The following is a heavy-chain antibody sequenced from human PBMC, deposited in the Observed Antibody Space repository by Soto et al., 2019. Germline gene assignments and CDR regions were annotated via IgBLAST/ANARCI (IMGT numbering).Heavy chain of an antibody. CDR1: GGSFSGYY. CDR3: ARGRLRFLGPPYYGMDV. CDR2: INHSGST. V-gene: IGHV4-34*01. D-gene: IGHD3-3*01. J-gene: IGHJ6*02. Sequence: SETLSLTCAVYGGSFSGYYWSWIRKPPGKGLEWIGEINHSGSTNYNPSLKSRVTISVDTSKNQFSLKLSSVTAADTAVYYCARGRLRFLGPPYYGMDVWGQGTTVTVSS.